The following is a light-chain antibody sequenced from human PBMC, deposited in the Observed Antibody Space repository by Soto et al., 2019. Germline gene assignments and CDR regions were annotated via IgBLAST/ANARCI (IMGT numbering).Light chain of an antibody. CDR2: DVS. J-gene: IGLJ1*01. CDR3: SSKRGCTGF. Sequence: QSALTQPASVSGSPGQTITISCTGTSSDVGGYDYVSWHQQHPGKAPKLMIYDVSKRPSGVSNRFSGSKSGNTASLTISGLQAEDEADYYCSSKRGCTGFFGTGTKLTVL. V-gene: IGLV2-14*01. CDR1: SSDVGGYDY.